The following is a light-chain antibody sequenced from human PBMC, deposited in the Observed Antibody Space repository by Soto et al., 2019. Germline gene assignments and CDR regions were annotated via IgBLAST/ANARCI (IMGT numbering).Light chain of an antibody. Sequence: ECVLTQSPVTLSLSPGERATLSCRASHFISTNYLAWYQQRSGQAPRLLIYGTSTRATGIPDRFSGSGSGTDFTLTISRLEPKDFAVYFCQQYATSPTWTFGHGT. CDR1: HFISTNY. CDR3: QQYATSPTWT. V-gene: IGKV3-20*01. J-gene: IGKJ1*01. CDR2: GTS.